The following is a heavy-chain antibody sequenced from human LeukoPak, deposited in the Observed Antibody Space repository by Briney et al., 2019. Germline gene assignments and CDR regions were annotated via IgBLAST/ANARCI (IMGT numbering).Heavy chain of an antibody. V-gene: IGHV4-31*03. D-gene: IGHD3-10*01. Sequence: SQTLSLTCTVSGGSISSGGYYWSWIRQHPGKGLEWIGYIYYSGSTYYNPSLKSRVTISVDTSKNQFSLKLSSVTAADTAVYYCAREGRITQNWFDPWGQGTLVTVPS. CDR1: GGSISSGGYY. J-gene: IGHJ5*02. CDR2: IYYSGST. CDR3: AREGRITQNWFDP.